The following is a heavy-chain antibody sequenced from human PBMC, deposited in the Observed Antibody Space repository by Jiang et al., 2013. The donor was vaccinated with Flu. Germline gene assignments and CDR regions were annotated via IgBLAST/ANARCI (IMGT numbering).Heavy chain of an antibody. CDR3: ARALLLVQGVGSFDY. J-gene: IGHJ4*02. D-gene: IGHD3-10*01. Sequence: PGLVKPSETLSLICTVSGYSISSGYYWGWIRQPPGKGLEWIGSIYHSGSTYYNPSLKSRVTISVDTSKNQFSLKLSSVTAADTAVYYCARALLLVQGVGSFDYWGQGTLVTVSS. CDR2: IYHSGST. V-gene: IGHV4-38-2*02. CDR1: GYSISSGYY.